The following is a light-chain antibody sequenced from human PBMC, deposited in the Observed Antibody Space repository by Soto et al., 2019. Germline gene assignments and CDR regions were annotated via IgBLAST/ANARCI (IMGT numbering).Light chain of an antibody. CDR2: DAS. V-gene: IGKV1D-13*01. Sequence: QLTQSPSSLSASVGDRVTITCWAGQDISSALAWYQQKPGKAPKLLLYDASSLDAGVPSRFSGSGSGTDFTLSITSLRPEDFATYYCQQFNDFPLTFGGGTKVQIK. CDR3: QQFNDFPLT. CDR1: QDISSA. J-gene: IGKJ4*01.